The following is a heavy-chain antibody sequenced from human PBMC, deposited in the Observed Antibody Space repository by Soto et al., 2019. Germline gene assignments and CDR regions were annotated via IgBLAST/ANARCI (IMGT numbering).Heavy chain of an antibody. CDR3: AKDVAGRGIDS. V-gene: IGHV3-23*01. J-gene: IGHJ4*02. D-gene: IGHD6-13*01. Sequence: EVQVLESGGALVQPGGSLRLSCAASGFTFRKHAMTWVRQAPGQGLEYVSSITASGSATFYAASVRGRFAISRDNAKSTLYLQMSSLRAEDTALYYWAKDVAGRGIDSWGQGTLVTVSS. CDR1: GFTFRKHA. CDR2: ITASGSAT.